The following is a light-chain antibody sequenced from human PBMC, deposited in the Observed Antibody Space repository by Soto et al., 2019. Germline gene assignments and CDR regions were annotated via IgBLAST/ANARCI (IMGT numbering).Light chain of an antibody. Sequence: IVLTQSPGTLYLSTGERATLSCRASQSVSDRYLAWYQQKPGQAPRLLIEGASSRAAGIPGRYSCRESGPDFTLTISRVEREDFAVYYCQQDESCPHIFGPGTRV. CDR3: QQDESCPHI. CDR2: GAS. J-gene: IGKJ3*01. CDR1: QSVSDRY. V-gene: IGKV3-20*01.